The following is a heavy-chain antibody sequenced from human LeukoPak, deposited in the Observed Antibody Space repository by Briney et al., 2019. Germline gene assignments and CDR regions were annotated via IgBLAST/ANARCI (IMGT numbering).Heavy chain of an antibody. D-gene: IGHD1-26*01. Sequence: PSETLSLTCAVYGGSFSGYYWSWIRQPPGKGLEWIGEINHSGSTNYNPSLKSRVTISVDTSKNQFSLKLSSVTAADTAVYYCARAYGSYSFDYWGQGTLVTVSS. CDR1: GGSFSGYY. CDR2: INHSGST. V-gene: IGHV4-34*01. CDR3: ARAYGSYSFDY. J-gene: IGHJ4*02.